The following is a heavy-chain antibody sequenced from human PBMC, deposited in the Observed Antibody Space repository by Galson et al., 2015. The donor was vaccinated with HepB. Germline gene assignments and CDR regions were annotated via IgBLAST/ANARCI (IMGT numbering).Heavy chain of an antibody. CDR3: ARASGGWPD. V-gene: IGHV3-23*01. J-gene: IGHJ4*02. Sequence: SLRLSCAASGFTFSSYGMSWVRQAPRKGLELVSVISGSGDTTKYADSVKGRFTISRDNSKNTLYLQMNSLRAEDTAIYYCARASGGWPDWGQGALVTVSS. D-gene: IGHD6-19*01. CDR2: ISGSGDTT. CDR1: GFTFSSYG.